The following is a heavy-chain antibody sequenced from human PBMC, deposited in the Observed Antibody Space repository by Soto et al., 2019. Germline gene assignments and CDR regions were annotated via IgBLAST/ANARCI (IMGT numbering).Heavy chain of an antibody. CDR1: GFSLSNARMG. CDR2: IFSNDEK. D-gene: IGHD3-22*01. Sequence: SGPTLVNPTETLTLTCTVSGFSLSNARMGVSWIRQPPGKALEWLAHIFSNDEKSYTTSLKSRLTISKDTSKSQVVLTMTNMDPVDTATYYCARTRYYYDSSGTKGHYFDYWGQGTLVTVSS. J-gene: IGHJ4*02. V-gene: IGHV2-26*01. CDR3: ARTRYYYDSSGTKGHYFDY.